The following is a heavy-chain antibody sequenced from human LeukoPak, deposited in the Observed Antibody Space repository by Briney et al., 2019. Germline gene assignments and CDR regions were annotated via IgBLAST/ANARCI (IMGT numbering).Heavy chain of an antibody. V-gene: IGHV3-48*03. CDR3: ARSMITFGGVFDY. D-gene: IGHD3-16*01. CDR2: ISSSGSTI. CDR1: GFTFSSYE. Sequence: GGSLRLSCAASGFTFSSYEMNWVRQAPGKGLEWVSYISSSGSTIYYADSVKGRFTISRDNAKNSLYLQMNSLRAEDTAVYCCARSMITFGGVFDYWGQGTLVSVSS. J-gene: IGHJ4*02.